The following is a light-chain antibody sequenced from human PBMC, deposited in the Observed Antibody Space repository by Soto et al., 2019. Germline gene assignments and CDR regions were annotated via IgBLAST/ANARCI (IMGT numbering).Light chain of an antibody. V-gene: IGLV2-11*01. CDR3: CSYAGSYTLV. CDR2: DVN. Sequence: QSALTQPRSVSGSPGQSVTISCTGTSSDVGGYNYVSWYQQHPGKAPKLMIYDVNKRPSGVPDRFSGSKSGNTASLTISGLQAEDEADYCCCSYAGSYTLVFGGGTKVTVL. CDR1: SSDVGGYNY. J-gene: IGLJ2*01.